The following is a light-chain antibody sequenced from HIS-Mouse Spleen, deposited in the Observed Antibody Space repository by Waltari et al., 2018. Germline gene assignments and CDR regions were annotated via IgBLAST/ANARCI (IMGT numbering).Light chain of an antibody. CDR1: KLGDKY. CDR3: QAWDSSIV. CDR2: QDS. Sequence: SYELTQPPSVSVSPGQTASITCSGDKLGDKYACWYQQQPGQSPVLVIYQDSKRPSGIPGRFSGSNSGNTATLTISGTQAMDEADYYCQAWDSSIVFGGGTKLTVL. V-gene: IGLV3-1*01. J-gene: IGLJ2*01.